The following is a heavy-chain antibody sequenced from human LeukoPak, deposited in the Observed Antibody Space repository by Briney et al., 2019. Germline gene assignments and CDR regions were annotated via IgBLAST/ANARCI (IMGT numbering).Heavy chain of an antibody. CDR3: ARRGVWGSYRYIDY. J-gene: IGHJ4*02. CDR2: IYYSGST. D-gene: IGHD3-16*02. Sequence: RASETLSLTCTVSGGSISSSSYYWGWIRQPPGKGLEWIGSIYYSGSTYHNPSLKSRVTISVDTSKNQFSLKLSSVTAADTAVYYCARRGVWGSYRYIDYWGQGTLVTVSS. V-gene: IGHV4-39*01. CDR1: GGSISSSSYY.